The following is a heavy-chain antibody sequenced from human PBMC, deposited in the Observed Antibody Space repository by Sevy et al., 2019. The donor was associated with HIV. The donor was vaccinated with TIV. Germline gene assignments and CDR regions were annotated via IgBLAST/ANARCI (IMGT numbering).Heavy chain of an antibody. V-gene: IGHV3-23*01. CDR2: ISGTSGRT. Sequence: GGSLRLSCAASGFNFSDYAMAWVRQGPGTGLEWVSSISGTSGRTYCADSVKRRFTVSRDNTQGKLFLQMNSLRVEDTAKYYCATNRVVGSTNSFDSWGQGDLVTVSS. CDR1: GFNFSDYA. CDR3: ATNRVVGSTNSFDS. J-gene: IGHJ4*02. D-gene: IGHD1-26*01.